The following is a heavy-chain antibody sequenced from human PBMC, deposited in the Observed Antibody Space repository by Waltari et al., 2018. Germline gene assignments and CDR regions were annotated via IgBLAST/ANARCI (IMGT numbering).Heavy chain of an antibody. V-gene: IGHV3-23*01. D-gene: IGHD5-12*01. CDR1: GFTFSRYA. Sequence: EVQLLESGGGLVQPGGSLRLSCAASGFTFSRYAMRWVRQAPGKGLEWGSAIRGRGGSTYYADSVKGRLTISRDNSKNTLYLQMNSLRAEDTAVYYCAKDVVATITGYAFDIWGQGTMVTVSS. CDR3: AKDVVATITGYAFDI. CDR2: IRGRGGST. J-gene: IGHJ3*02.